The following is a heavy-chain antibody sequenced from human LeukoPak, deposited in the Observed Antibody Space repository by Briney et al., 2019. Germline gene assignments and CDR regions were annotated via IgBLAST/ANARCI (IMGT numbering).Heavy chain of an antibody. D-gene: IGHD3-22*01. CDR3: ARPRGMIVERYYFDY. V-gene: IGHV4-34*01. CDR2: INHSGST. CDR1: GGSFSGYY. Sequence: SETLSLTCAVYGGSFSGYYWSWIRQPPGKGLEWIGEINHSGSTNYNPSLKSRVTISVDTSKSQFSLKLSSVTAADTAVYYCARPRGMIVERYYFDYWGQGTLATVSS. J-gene: IGHJ4*02.